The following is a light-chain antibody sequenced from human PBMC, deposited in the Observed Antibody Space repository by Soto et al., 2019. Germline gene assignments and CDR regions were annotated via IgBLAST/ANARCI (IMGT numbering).Light chain of an antibody. V-gene: IGLV2-14*01. CDR1: SSDVGGYNY. J-gene: IGLJ2*01. CDR3: SSYTSSSTLEGV. Sequence: QSALTQPASVYGSPGQSVTISCTGTSSDVGGYNYVSWYQQHPGKAPKLMIYDVSNRPSGVSNRFSGSKSGNTASLTISGLQAEDEADYYCSSYTSSSTLEGVFGGGTKVTVL. CDR2: DVS.